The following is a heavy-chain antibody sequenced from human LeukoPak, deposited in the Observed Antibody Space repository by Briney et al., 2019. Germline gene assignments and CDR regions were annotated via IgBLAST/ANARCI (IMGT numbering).Heavy chain of an antibody. Sequence: SETLSLTCAVYGGSFSGYYWSWIRQPPGKGLEWIGEINHSGSTNYNPSLKSRVTISVDTSKNQFSLKLSSVTAADTAVYYCARGGYYYDSSGYSTWGQGTLVTVSS. D-gene: IGHD3-22*01. CDR1: GGSFSGYY. CDR3: ARGGYYYDSSGYST. CDR2: INHSGST. J-gene: IGHJ4*02. V-gene: IGHV4-34*01.